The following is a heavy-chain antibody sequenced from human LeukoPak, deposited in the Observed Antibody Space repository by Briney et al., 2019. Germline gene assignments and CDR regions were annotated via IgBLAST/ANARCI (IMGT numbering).Heavy chain of an antibody. Sequence: SETLSLTCTVSGGSISSYYWSWIRQPPGKGLEWIGYIYYSGSTNYNPSLKSRVTISVDTSKNQFSLKLSSVTAADTAVYYCAREKSGYDSNWFDPWGQGTLVTVSS. D-gene: IGHD5-12*01. J-gene: IGHJ5*02. CDR1: GGSISSYY. CDR2: IYYSGST. V-gene: IGHV4-59*01. CDR3: AREKSGYDSNWFDP.